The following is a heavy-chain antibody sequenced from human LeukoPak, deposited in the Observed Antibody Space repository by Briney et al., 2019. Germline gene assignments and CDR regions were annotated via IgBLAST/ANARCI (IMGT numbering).Heavy chain of an antibody. D-gene: IGHD2-15*01. J-gene: IGHJ5*02. CDR3: ARALVAPNWFDP. V-gene: IGHV4-39*07. CDR2: IYYSGNT. CDR1: GGSISSSSYY. Sequence: SETLSLICTVSGGSISSSSYYWGWVRQPPGKGLEWIGSIYYSGNTYYNPSLKSRVNISVDTSKTQFSLKLSSVTAADTAVYYCARALVAPNWFDPWGQGTLVTVSS.